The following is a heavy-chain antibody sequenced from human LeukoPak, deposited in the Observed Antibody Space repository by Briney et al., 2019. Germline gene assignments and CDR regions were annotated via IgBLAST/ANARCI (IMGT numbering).Heavy chain of an antibody. J-gene: IGHJ3*02. CDR2: ISYIGST. CDR3: ASDLVTVTKGFYI. Sequence: SETLSLTCAVSDDSFSSHYWTWIRQPPRKGLEWIGYISYIGSTNYNPSLKSRVTISIETSKNQFSLKLSSVTAADTAVYYCASDLVTVTKGFYIWGQGTMVSVSS. CDR1: DDSFSSHY. D-gene: IGHD4-17*01. V-gene: IGHV4-59*11.